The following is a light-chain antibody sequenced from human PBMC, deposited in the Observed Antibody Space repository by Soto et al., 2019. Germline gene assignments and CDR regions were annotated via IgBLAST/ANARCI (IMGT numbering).Light chain of an antibody. J-gene: IGLJ1*01. Sequence: QTVVTQESSLSVSPGGTVTLTCGLRSAPISTTYYPAWYQQTPGQAPRTLIYSTNTRSSGVPDRFSGSIRGNKAALTITGAQAEDEAEYHCVLYMGSGAYLFGPGTKVTVL. CDR2: STN. V-gene: IGLV8-61*01. CDR3: VLYMGSGAYL. CDR1: SAPISTTYY.